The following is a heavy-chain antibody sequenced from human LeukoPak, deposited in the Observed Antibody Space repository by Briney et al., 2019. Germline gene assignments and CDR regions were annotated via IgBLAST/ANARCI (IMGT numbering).Heavy chain of an antibody. J-gene: IGHJ4*02. D-gene: IGHD3-10*01. CDR2: INYSGGT. Sequence: PSETLSLTCTVSGGSVSSTTYFWSWIRHPPGKGLEWIASINYSGGTYYNPSLKSRVTISVDTSENQSSLKLNSVTAADTAVYYCARYVVYGSGKYYFDYWGQGTLVTVSS. CDR3: ARYVVYGSGKYYFDY. V-gene: IGHV4-39*01. CDR1: GGSVSSTTYF.